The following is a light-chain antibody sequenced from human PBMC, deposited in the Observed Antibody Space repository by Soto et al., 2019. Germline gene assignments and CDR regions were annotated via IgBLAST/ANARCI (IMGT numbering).Light chain of an antibody. CDR1: SSDVGGYNY. Sequence: QSALTQPASVSGSPGQSITISCTGTSSDVGGYNYVSWYQQHPGKAPKLMISDVSNRPLGVSNRFSGSKSGNTASLTISGIQADDEAEYYCSSYTSRSTLVVFGGGTNVTVL. V-gene: IGLV2-14*01. CDR2: DVS. CDR3: SSYTSRSTLVV. J-gene: IGLJ2*01.